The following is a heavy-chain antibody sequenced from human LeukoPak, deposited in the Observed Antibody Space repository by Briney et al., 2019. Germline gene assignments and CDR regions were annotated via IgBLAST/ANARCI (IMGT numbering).Heavy chain of an antibody. V-gene: IGHV3-21*01. D-gene: IGHD2-2*02. CDR1: GFTFSSYS. J-gene: IGHJ3*02. CDR2: ISSSSGYI. CDR3: ARLGTYCSSTSCYNHDAFDI. Sequence: KPGGSLRLSCAASGFTFSSYSMNWVRQAPGKGLEWVSSISSSSGYIYYADSVKGRFTISRDNAKNSLYLQMNSLRAEDTAVYYCARLGTYCSSTSCYNHDAFDIWGQGTMVTVSS.